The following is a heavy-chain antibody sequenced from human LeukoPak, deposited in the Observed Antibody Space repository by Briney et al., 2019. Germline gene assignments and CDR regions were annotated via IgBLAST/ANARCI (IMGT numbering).Heavy chain of an antibody. CDR3: ARVVQSTDSSGFYLPEYFQH. V-gene: IGHV4-39*07. Sequence: SSETLSLTCTVSGGSISSSSYYWGWIRQPPGKGLEWIGRIYTSGSTNYNPSLKSRVTISVDTSKNQFSLKLRSVTAADTAVYYCARVVQSTDSSGFYLPEYFQHWGQGTLVTVSS. CDR1: GGSISSSSYY. J-gene: IGHJ1*01. D-gene: IGHD3-22*01. CDR2: IYTSGST.